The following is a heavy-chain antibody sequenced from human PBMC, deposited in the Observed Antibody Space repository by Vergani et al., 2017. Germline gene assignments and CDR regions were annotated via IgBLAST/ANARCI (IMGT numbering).Heavy chain of an antibody. CDR2: IYYSGST. Sequence: QLQLQESGPGLVKPSATLSLTCSVSGAASRSSNYYWGWKRQPPGKGLEWIASIYYSGSTYYNPSLKSRVTISVDTSKNQFSLKLSSVTAADTAVYFCARHSTVEWLVKLGWIDPWGQGILVTVSS. J-gene: IGHJ5*02. CDR1: GAASRSSNYY. V-gene: IGHV4-39*01. D-gene: IGHD6-19*01. CDR3: ARHSTVEWLVKLGWIDP.